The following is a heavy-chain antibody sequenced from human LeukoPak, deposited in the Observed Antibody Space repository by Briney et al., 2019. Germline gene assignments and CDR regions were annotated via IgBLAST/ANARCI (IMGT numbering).Heavy chain of an antibody. CDR2: IDPSDSYT. J-gene: IGHJ6*02. CDR3: ARRVSIAAQGYYGMDV. CDR1: GYSFTSYW. Sequence: GESLKISCKGSGYSFTSYWISWVCQMPGKGLEWMGRIDPSDSYTNYSPSFQGHVTISADKSISTAYLQWSSLKASDTAMYYCARRVSIAAQGYYGMDVWGQGTTVTVSS. D-gene: IGHD6-6*01. V-gene: IGHV5-10-1*01.